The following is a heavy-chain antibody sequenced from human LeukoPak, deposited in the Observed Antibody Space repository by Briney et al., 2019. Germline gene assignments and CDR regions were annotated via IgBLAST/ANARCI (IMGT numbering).Heavy chain of an antibody. CDR1: GYTFISYA. J-gene: IGHJ4*02. Sequence: ASVKVSCKASGYTFISYAMNWVRQAPGQGLEWMGWINPNSGGTNYAQKFQGRVTMTRDTSISTAYMELSRLRSDDTAVYYCARDPYYYDSSGYPVDSYYFDYWGQGTLVTVSS. CDR3: ARDPYYYDSSGYPVDSYYFDY. D-gene: IGHD3-22*01. CDR2: INPNSGGT. V-gene: IGHV1-2*02.